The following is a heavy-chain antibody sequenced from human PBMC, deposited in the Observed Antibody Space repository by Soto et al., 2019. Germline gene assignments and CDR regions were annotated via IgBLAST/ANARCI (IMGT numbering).Heavy chain of an antibody. CDR3: ARNPGIAVDGTTVSWLDP. Sequence: GGSLRLSCTASGFIVSDTYVNWVRQAPGKGLEWVSVISNRGDTHYADSVRGRLSLSRDISGNTLHLQMNNLRVEDTAVYYCARNPGIAVDGTTVSWLDPWGQGTLVTVSS. CDR2: ISNRGDT. V-gene: IGHV3-66*01. CDR1: GFIVSDTY. J-gene: IGHJ5*02. D-gene: IGHD6-19*01.